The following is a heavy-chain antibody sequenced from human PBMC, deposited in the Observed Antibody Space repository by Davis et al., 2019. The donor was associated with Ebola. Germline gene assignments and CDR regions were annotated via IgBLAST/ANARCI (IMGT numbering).Heavy chain of an antibody. CDR2: MHYSGNT. J-gene: IGHJ3*02. D-gene: IGHD1-26*01. V-gene: IGHV4-38-2*02. CDR3: ARDRKGGGRPPWAFHI. CDR1: GYSINSGHC. Sequence: PSETLSLTCAVSGYSINSGHCWGWIRQPPGKGLELIGSMHYSGNTYYNPSLKSRVTISLDTSKNQFSLKLSSVTAADTAVYYCARDRKGGGRPPWAFHIWGQGTMVTVSS.